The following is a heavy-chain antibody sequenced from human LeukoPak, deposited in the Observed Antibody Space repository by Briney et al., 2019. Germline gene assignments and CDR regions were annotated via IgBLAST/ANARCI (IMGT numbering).Heavy chain of an antibody. J-gene: IGHJ4*02. V-gene: IGHV3-21*01. CDR1: GFTFSSYS. CDR3: ARASFASDFDY. CDR2: ISSSSSYI. Sequence: GGSLRLSCAASGFTFSSYSMNWVRQAPGKRLEWVSSISSSSSYIYYADSVKGRFTISRDNAKNSLYLQMNSLRAEDTAVYYCARASFASDFDYWGQGTLVTVSS. D-gene: IGHD3-10*01.